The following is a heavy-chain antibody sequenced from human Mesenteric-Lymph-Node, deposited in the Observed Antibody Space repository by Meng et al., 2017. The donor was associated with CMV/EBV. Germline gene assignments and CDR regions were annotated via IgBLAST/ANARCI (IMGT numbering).Heavy chain of an antibody. V-gene: IGHV4-39*07. J-gene: IGHJ6*02. D-gene: IGHD3-22*01. CDR1: GGSISNNNYY. CDR2: IYYSGST. CDR3: ARDFQSGIGYAHCRYGMDV. Sequence: SETLSLTCTVSGGSISNNNYYWGWIRQPPGKGLEWIGSIYYSGSTYYNPSLMSRVTISVDTSKNQFSLKLSSVTAADTAVYYCARDFQSGIGYAHCRYGMDVWGQGTTVTVSS.